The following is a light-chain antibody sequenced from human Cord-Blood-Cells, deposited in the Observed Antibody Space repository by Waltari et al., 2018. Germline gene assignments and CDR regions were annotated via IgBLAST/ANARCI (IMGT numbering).Light chain of an antibody. J-gene: IGLJ2*01. CDR3: SSYAGSNNVV. CDR2: EVS. Sequence: QSALTQPPSASGSPGQSVTISCTGTRSGVGGYNYLSWYQQHQGKAPKHMIYEVSKRRTGGPDRFAGSKSGNTASLTVSGRQAEDEADYYCSSYAGSNNVVFGGGTKRTVL. CDR1: RSGVGGYNY. V-gene: IGLV2-8*01.